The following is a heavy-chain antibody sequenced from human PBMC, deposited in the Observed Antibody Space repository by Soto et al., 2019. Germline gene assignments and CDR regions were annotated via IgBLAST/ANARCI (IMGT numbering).Heavy chain of an antibody. J-gene: IGHJ6*02. V-gene: IGHV3-33*06. Sequence: QVQLVESGGGVVQPGRSLRLSCAASGFTFSSYGMHWVRQAPGKGLEWVAVIWYDGSNKYYADSVKGRFTISRDNSKNPLFLQIDSLRAEGTAVYYWGKEGRFGELITHYYYGMDGLGQGTTVTVSS. D-gene: IGHD3-10*01. CDR3: GKEGRFGELITHYYYGMDG. CDR2: IWYDGSNK. CDR1: GFTFSSYG.